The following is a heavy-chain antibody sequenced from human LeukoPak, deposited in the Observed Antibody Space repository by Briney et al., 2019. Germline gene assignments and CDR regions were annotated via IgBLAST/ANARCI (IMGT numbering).Heavy chain of an antibody. CDR1: GFTFSSYG. V-gene: IGHV3-30*18. CDR3: AKDQSIVVVVAAMDV. D-gene: IGHD2-15*01. J-gene: IGHJ6*02. CDR2: ISYDGSNK. Sequence: GGSLRLSCAASGFTFSSYGMHWVRQAPGKGLEWVAVISYDGSNKYYADSVKGRFTISRDNSKNTLYLQMNSLRAEDTAVYYCAKDQSIVVVVAAMDVWGQGTTVTVS.